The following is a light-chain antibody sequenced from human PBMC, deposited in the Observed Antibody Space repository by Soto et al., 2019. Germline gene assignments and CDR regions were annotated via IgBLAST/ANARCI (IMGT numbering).Light chain of an antibody. J-gene: IGKJ2*01. Sequence: EIVMTQSPATLPVSPGERVTLSCRTSQGGSNNLSWYQQKPGQAPRLLMYEAYTRATSTPARFSGSGSGTEFTLTISNLQSEDLAVYYCQQYNNWPPMYTFGQGTKLEIK. CDR1: QGGSNN. CDR3: QQYNNWPPMYT. CDR2: EAY. V-gene: IGKV3-15*01.